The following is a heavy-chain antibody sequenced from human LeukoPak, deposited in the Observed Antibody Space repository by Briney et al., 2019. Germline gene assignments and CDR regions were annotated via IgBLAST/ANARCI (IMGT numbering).Heavy chain of an antibody. V-gene: IGHV7-4-1*02. CDR1: GYTFTSHA. J-gene: IGHJ3*02. CDR2: INTNTGNP. Sequence: ASVKVSCKASGYTFTSHAMNWVRQAPGQGLEWMGWINTNTGNPTYAQGFTGRFVFSLDTSVSTAYLQISSLKAEDTAVYYCARAPVVVVIPDAFDIWGQGTMVTVSS. D-gene: IGHD3-22*01. CDR3: ARAPVVVVIPDAFDI.